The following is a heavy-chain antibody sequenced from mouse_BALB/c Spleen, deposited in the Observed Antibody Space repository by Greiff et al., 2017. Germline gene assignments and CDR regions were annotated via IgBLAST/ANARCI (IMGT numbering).Heavy chain of an antibody. D-gene: IGHD3-1*01. J-gene: IGHJ4*01. Sequence: EVQLVESGGGLVQPGGSLKLSCAASGFTFSSYTMSWVRQTPEKRLEWVAYISNGGGSTYYPDTVKGRFTISRDNAKNTLYLQMSSLKSEDTAMYYCARQSLGNAMDYWGQGTSVTVSS. CDR2: ISNGGGST. CDR3: ARQSLGNAMDY. CDR1: GFTFSSYT. V-gene: IGHV5-12-2*01.